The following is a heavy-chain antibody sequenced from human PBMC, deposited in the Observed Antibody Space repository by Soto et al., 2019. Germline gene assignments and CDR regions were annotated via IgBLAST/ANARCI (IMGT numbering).Heavy chain of an antibody. V-gene: IGHV4-59*08. CDR2: IYYSGST. CDR1: GGSISSYY. J-gene: IGHJ6*03. CDR3: ARHSITGSYYYYYMDV. D-gene: IGHD1-20*01. Sequence: SETLSLTCTVSGGSISSYYWSWIRQPPGKGLEWIGDIYYSGSTNYNPSLKSRVTISVDTSKNQFSLKLSSVTAADTAVYYCARHSITGSYYYYYMDVWGKGTTVTVSS.